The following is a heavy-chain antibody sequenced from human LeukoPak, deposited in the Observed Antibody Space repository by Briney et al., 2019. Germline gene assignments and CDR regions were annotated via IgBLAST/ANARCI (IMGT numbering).Heavy chain of an antibody. J-gene: IGHJ4*02. D-gene: IGHD5-24*01. V-gene: IGHV4-34*01. CDR2: IDHSGST. Sequence: SETLSLTCAVYGGSFSGYYWSWIRQPPGKGLEWIGEIDHSGSTNYNPSLKSRVTISVDTSKNQFSLKLTSVTAADTAVYYCVRDSDGYNFHFDFWGQGTLVTVSS. CDR1: GGSFSGYY. CDR3: VRDSDGYNFHFDF.